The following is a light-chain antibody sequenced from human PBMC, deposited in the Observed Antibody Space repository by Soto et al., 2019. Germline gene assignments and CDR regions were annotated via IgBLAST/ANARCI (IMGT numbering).Light chain of an antibody. CDR2: SNN. CDR1: SSNIGSNT. V-gene: IGLV1-44*01. CDR3: AAWDDSLNGRV. Sequence: QSVLTQPPSASGTPGQRVIISCSGSSSNIGSNTVNWYHHLPGTAPKLLIYSNNQRPSGVPDRFSGSRSGTSASLAISGLQSDDEADYYCAAWDDSLNGRVFGGGTKLTVL. J-gene: IGLJ3*02.